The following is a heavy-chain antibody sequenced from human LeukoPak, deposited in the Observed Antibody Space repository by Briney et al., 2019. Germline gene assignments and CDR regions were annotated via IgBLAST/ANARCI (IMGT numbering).Heavy chain of an antibody. D-gene: IGHD5-24*01. Sequence: SETLSLTCTVSGGSISSYYWSWIRQPPGKGLEWIGYIYYSGSTNYNPSLKSRVTISVDTSKNQFSLKLSSVTAADTAVYYCASSRDGYNSLEYWGQGTLVTVSS. CDR1: GGSISSYY. J-gene: IGHJ4*02. CDR2: IYYSGST. CDR3: ASSRDGYNSLEY. V-gene: IGHV4-59*01.